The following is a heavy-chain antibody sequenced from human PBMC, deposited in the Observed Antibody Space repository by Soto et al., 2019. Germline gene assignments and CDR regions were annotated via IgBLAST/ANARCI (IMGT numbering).Heavy chain of an antibody. CDR2: IIPIFGTA. D-gene: IGHD2-15*01. CDR3: ARESRYCSGGSCYFLPGIDY. J-gene: IGHJ4*02. V-gene: IGHV1-69*13. Sequence: SPVKVSCKASGYTFTNFGISWVRQAPGQGLEWMGGIIPIFGTANYAQKFQGRVTITADESTSTAYMELSSLRSEDTAVYYCARESRYCSGGSCYFLPGIDYWGQGTLVTVSS. CDR1: GYTFTNFG.